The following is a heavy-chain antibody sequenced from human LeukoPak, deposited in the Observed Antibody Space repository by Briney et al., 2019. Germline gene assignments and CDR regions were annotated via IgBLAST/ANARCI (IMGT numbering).Heavy chain of an antibody. CDR2: ISGSGGRT. V-gene: IGHV3-23*01. J-gene: IGHJ4*02. CDR1: GFTFSSDG. Sequence: PGGSLRLSCAASGFTFSSDGMSWVRQAPGKGLEWVSAISGSGGRTYYADSGTGRFTIARDNPNSTLYVEMDGLRGEGTAVYYWAKLAIVSFFDYWGQGTLVTVSS. CDR3: AKLAIVSFFDY. D-gene: IGHD3-22*01.